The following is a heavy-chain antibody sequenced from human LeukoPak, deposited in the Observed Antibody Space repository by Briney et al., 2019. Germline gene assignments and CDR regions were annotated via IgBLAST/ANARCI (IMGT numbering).Heavy chain of an antibody. CDR1: GFTFSSYA. Sequence: GGSLRLSCAASGFTFSSYAMHWVRQAPGKGLEWGAVISYDGTNKHYADSVKGRFTISRDNSKNTLYLQMNSLRAEDTAVYYCARSGGRIHYYYYMDVWGKGTTVTVSS. CDR3: ARSGGRIHYYYYMDV. V-gene: IGHV3-30*01. J-gene: IGHJ6*03. D-gene: IGHD1-26*01. CDR2: ISYDGTNK.